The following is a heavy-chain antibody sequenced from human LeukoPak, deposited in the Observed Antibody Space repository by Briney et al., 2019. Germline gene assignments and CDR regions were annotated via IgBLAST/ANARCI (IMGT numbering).Heavy chain of an antibody. J-gene: IGHJ6*03. D-gene: IGHD2-2*01. V-gene: IGHV3-21*01. Sequence: GGSLRLSCAASGFTFSSYSMNWVRQAPGKGLEWVSSISSSSSYIYYADSVKGRFTISRDNDKNSLYLQMNSLRAENTAVYYCARVVVVPAAIPYYMGVWGKGTTVTVSS. CDR1: GFTFSSYS. CDR2: ISSSSSYI. CDR3: ARVVVVPAAIPYYMGV.